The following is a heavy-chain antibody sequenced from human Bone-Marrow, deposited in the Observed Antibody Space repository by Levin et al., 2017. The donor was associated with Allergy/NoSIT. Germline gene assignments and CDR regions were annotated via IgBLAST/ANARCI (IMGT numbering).Heavy chain of an antibody. CDR2: TYYRSRWYN. J-gene: IGHJ4*02. Sequence: PSQTLSLTCAISGDSVSSDTSAWNWIRLSPSRGLEWLGRTYYRSRWYNDYAGFVRGRITINPDTSRNQFSLHLNSVTPEDTAIYYCVRGGHFDYWGQGTLVTVSS. CDR1: GDSVSSDTSA. CDR3: VRGGHFDY. V-gene: IGHV6-1*01.